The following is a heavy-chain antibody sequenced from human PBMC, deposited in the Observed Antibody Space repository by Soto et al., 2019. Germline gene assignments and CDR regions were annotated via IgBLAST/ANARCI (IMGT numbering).Heavy chain of an antibody. CDR2: IKSKTDGGTT. CDR1: GFTFSNAW. V-gene: IGHV3-15*07. J-gene: IGHJ4*02. Sequence: PGGSLRLSCAASGFTFSNAWMNWVRQAPGKGLEWVGRIKSKTDGGTTDYAAPVKGRFTISRDDSKNTLYLQMNSLKTEDTAVYYCTTRLVLRFLESSAWGQGTLVTVSS. CDR3: TTRLVLRFLESSA. D-gene: IGHD3-3*01.